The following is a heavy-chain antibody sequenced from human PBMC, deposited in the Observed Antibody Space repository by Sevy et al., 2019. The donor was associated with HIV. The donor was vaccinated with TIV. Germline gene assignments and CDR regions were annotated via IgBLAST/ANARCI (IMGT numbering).Heavy chain of an antibody. CDR1: GFAFSDHY. CDR3: VRGPNCGVGGCQQISPYCLDV. CDR2: IRNRPNRYTT. V-gene: IGHV3-72*01. D-gene: IGHD2-21*01. Sequence: GGSLRLSCAASGFAFSDHYVDWVRQAPGKGLEWVGRIRNRPNRYTTEYAASVEGGFTISRDDSRHSLYRQMNSLKTEDSAVYYCVRGPNCGVGGCQQISPYCLDVWGIGATVTVSS. J-gene: IGHJ6*03.